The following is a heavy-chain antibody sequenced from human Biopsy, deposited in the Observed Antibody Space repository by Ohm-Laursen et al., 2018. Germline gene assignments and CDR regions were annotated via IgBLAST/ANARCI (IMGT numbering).Heavy chain of an antibody. V-gene: IGHV4-39*01. Sequence: SDTLSLTCTVSGGSISSSTTYYWAWLRQPPGKGLEWIGSIYNTETTFYTPSLKSRVTISVDTSTNQSSLKVSSATAADTALYFCARHPAGFWFDPWGHGTLVTVSS. CDR3: ARHPAGFWFDP. D-gene: IGHD6-13*01. CDR1: GGSISSSTTYY. CDR2: IYNTETT. J-gene: IGHJ5*02.